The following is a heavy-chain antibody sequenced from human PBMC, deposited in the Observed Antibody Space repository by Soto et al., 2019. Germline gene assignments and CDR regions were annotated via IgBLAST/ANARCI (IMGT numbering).Heavy chain of an antibody. D-gene: IGHD6-19*01. CDR1: GYTFTNYY. J-gene: IGHJ5*02. CDR2: INPGDGTT. CDR3: ARARAVAGAPTVIDIPNPLQSLP. Sequence: ASVKVSCKASGYTFTNYYIHWVRQAPGQGLEWTGVINPGDGTTSYGQKFQGRVTMTRDTSTSTVYMEMSSLRSEDTAVYYCARARAVAGAPTVIDIPNPLQSLPWG. V-gene: IGHV1-46*01.